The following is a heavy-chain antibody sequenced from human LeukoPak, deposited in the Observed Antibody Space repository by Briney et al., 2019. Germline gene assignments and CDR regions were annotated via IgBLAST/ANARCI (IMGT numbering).Heavy chain of an antibody. D-gene: IGHD3-16*01. CDR1: GFRFTSYA. V-gene: IGHV3-23*01. Sequence: GGSLRLSCAASGFRFTSYAMIWIRQVPGKGLVWVAGISGSGGSTYYSDPVKGRFTISRDTSDNTLHLDMSTLTTDDTAVYFCAKLGAYRVYSFIDFWGQGIPVTVSS. CDR3: AKLGAYRVYSFIDF. J-gene: IGHJ4*02. CDR2: ISGSGGST.